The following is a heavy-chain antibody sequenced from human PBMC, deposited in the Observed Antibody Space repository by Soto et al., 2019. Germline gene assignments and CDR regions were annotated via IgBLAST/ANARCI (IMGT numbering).Heavy chain of an antibody. J-gene: IGHJ5*02. D-gene: IGHD3-9*01. CDR1: GSIGNYW. V-gene: IGHV3-74*01. CDR2: VDNDGTYP. Sequence: GGSLRLSCVASGSIGNYWMHWVRQAPGKGLVWVSRVDNDGTYPVYADSVKGRFTISRDNAKNTVYLQMNSLRVEDTAVYYCAKPIDYNIVTGHRGWFDPWGQGTLVTVSS. CDR3: AKPIDYNIVTGHRGWFDP.